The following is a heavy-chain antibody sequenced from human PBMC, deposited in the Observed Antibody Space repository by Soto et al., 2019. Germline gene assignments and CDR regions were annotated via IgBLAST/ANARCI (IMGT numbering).Heavy chain of an antibody. D-gene: IGHD3-3*01. CDR1: GYSFSTSW. CDR3: ATRAEYYDFWSGYYGA. Sequence: ESLKISCKGSGYSFSTSWIGWVRQMSGKGLEWMGTIYPSDSDTRYSPSFQGQVIISADKSTSTAYLQWRSLKASDTAMYYCATRAEYYDFWSGYYGAWGQGTLVTVSS. CDR2: IYPSDSDT. V-gene: IGHV5-51*01. J-gene: IGHJ5*02.